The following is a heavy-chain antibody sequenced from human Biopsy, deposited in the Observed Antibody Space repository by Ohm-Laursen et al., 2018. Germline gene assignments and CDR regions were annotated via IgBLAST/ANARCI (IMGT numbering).Heavy chain of an antibody. V-gene: IGHV3-23*01. Sequence: GSLRLSCTASGFPFHNYAMNWVRQAPRKGLEWVSGINAPGGKTYYADSVKGRFTISRDNSKSTLYLQIHSLRAEDTAMYYCARPTNARAGGAPFDIWGQGTMVTVSS. J-gene: IGHJ3*02. D-gene: IGHD1-1*01. CDR1: GFPFHNYA. CDR2: INAPGGKT. CDR3: ARPTNARAGGAPFDI.